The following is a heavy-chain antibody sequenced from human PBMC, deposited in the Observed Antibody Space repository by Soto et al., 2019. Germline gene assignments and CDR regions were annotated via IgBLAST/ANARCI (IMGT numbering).Heavy chain of an antibody. CDR3: ARDLPGYSNGWGPRWFDP. Sequence: QVQLVQSGAEVKKPGSSVKVSCKASGGTFSSYTISWVRQAPGQGLEWMGRIIPILGIANYAQKFQGRVTITADKSTSTAYMELSSLRSEDTAVYYCARDLPGYSNGWGPRWFDPWGQGTLVTVSS. V-gene: IGHV1-69*08. D-gene: IGHD6-19*01. CDR1: GGTFSSYT. CDR2: IIPILGIA. J-gene: IGHJ5*02.